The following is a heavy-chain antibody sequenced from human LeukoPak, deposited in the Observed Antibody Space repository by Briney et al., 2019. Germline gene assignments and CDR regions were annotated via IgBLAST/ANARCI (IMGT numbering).Heavy chain of an antibody. V-gene: IGHV3-11*04. CDR3: ARVAVVRGDYYYMDV. Sequence: GVSLTLSCAASGFTFNDYYMSWMPQAPGKGLEWVSYISSSGSTIYYADSVKGRFTISRDNAKNSLYLQMNSLRAEDTAVYYCARVAVVRGDYYYMDVWGKGTTVTIAS. CDR2: ISSSGSTI. CDR1: GFTFNDYY. D-gene: IGHD3-10*01. J-gene: IGHJ6*03.